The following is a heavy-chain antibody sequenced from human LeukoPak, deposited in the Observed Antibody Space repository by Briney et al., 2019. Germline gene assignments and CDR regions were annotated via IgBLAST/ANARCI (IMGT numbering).Heavy chain of an antibody. CDR2: IYYSGNT. CDR3: ARSSRKVVASFDY. Sequence: PSETLSLTCTVSGSSISTYYWSWIRQPPGKGLEWIGYIYYSGNTNYNPSLKSRVAMSVNTSKNQLSLKLSSVTAADAAVYYCARSSRKVVASFDYWGQGTLVTVSS. V-gene: IGHV4-59*01. D-gene: IGHD3-22*01. J-gene: IGHJ4*02. CDR1: GSSISTYY.